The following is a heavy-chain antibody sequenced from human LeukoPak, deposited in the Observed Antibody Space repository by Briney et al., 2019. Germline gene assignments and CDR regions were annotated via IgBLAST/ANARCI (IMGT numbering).Heavy chain of an antibody. J-gene: IGHJ4*02. D-gene: IGHD3-10*01. V-gene: IGHV1-2*06. CDR2: INPNSGGT. CDR1: GYTFTSYY. CDR3: ARDKWYYGSGSSTFDY. Sequence: ASVKVPCKASGYTFTSYYMHWVRQAPGQGLEWMGRINPNSGGTNYAQKFQGRVTMTRDTSISTAYMELSRLRSDDTAVYYCARDKWYYGSGSSTFDYWGQGTLVTVSS.